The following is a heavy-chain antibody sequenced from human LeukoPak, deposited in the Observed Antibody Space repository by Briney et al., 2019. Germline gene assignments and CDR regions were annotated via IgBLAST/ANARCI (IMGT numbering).Heavy chain of an antibody. V-gene: IGHV4-61*09. D-gene: IGHD1-1*01. CDR3: ARDTKN. J-gene: IGHJ4*02. CDR2: IHTSGST. CDR1: GGSISSSSYC. Sequence: SETLSLTCTVSGGSISSSSYCWSWIRQPAGKGLEWIGHIHTSGSTNYNPSLKSRVTISVDTSKNQFSLKLNSVTAADTAVYYCARDTKNWGQGTLVTVSS.